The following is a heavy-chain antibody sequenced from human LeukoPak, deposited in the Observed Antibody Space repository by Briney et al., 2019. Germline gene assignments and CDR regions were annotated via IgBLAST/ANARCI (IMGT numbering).Heavy chain of an antibody. D-gene: IGHD6-6*01. Sequence: SETLSLTCSVSGGSIRGYYWTWIRHLPGKGLEWIGYMHDSGSTHYNPSLKSRVTISLDTSQSHFSLKLSSVTAADTAVYYCARGLRQLVRSWHYWGQGTLVTVSS. CDR2: MHDSGST. V-gene: IGHV4-59*12. J-gene: IGHJ4*02. CDR1: GGSIRGYY. CDR3: ARGLRQLVRSWHY.